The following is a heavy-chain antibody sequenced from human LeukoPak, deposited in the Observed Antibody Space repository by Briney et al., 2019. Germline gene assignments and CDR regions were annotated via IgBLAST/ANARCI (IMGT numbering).Heavy chain of an antibody. CDR2: ISHSGST. Sequence: PSETLSLTCAVYGGSFSGYYWSWIRQPPGKGLEWIGEISHSGSTNYNPSLKSRVTISVDTSKNQFSLKLSSVTAADTAVYYCAVPAAPPRSYYYYGMDVWGQGTTVTVSS. CDR1: GGSFSGYY. CDR3: AVPAAPPRSYYYYGMDV. V-gene: IGHV4-34*01. J-gene: IGHJ6*02. D-gene: IGHD2-2*01.